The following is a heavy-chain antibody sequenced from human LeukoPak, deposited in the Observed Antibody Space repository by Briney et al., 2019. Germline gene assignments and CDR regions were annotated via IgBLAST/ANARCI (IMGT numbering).Heavy chain of an antibody. J-gene: IGHJ4*02. Sequence: SETLSLTCTVSGGSISSGGYYWSWIRQHPGKGLEWIGYIYYSGSTYYNPSLKSRVTISVDTSKNQFSLKLSSVTAADTAVYYCARDPVTYSSSWYGSDWGQGTLVTVSS. CDR2: IYYSGST. V-gene: IGHV4-31*03. D-gene: IGHD6-13*01. CDR1: GGSISSGGYY. CDR3: ARDPVTYSSSWYGSD.